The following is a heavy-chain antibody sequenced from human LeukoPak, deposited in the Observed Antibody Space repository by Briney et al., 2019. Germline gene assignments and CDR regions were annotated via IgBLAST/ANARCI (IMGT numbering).Heavy chain of an antibody. CDR3: ARSSSGYVGWLDP. CDR1: GGSFSGYY. J-gene: IGHJ5*01. V-gene: IGHV4-34*01. Sequence: MPSETLSLTCAVYGGSFSGYYWSWIRQPPGKGLEWIGEINHSGSTNYNPSLKSRVAISVDTSKNQFSLKLSSVTAADTAVYFCARSSSGYVGWLDPWGQGILVIVSS. D-gene: IGHD6-25*01. CDR2: INHSGST.